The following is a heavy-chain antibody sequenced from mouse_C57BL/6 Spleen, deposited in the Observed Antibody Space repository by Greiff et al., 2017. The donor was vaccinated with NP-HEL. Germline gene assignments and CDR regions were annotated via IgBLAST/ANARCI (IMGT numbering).Heavy chain of an antibody. V-gene: IGHV1-50*01. J-gene: IGHJ4*01. D-gene: IGHD2-3*01. CDR2: IDPSDSYT. CDR3: ARRDGYSYAMDY. Sequence: QVQLQQPGAELVKPGASVKLSCKASGYTFTSYWMQWVKQRPGQGLEWIGEIDPSDSYTNYNQKFKGKATLTVDKSSSTAYMQLSSLTSEDSAVYYCARRDGYSYAMDYWGQGTSVTVSS. CDR1: GYTFTSYW.